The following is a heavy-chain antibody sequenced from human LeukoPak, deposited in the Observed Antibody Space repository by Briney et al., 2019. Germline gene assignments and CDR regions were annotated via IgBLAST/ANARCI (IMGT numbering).Heavy chain of an antibody. J-gene: IGHJ6*02. D-gene: IGHD4-23*01. CDR1: GGSISSGGYY. CDR2: IYHSGST. CDR3: ARATTVVTPGAYYYYYGMDV. Sequence: SETLSLTCTVSGGSISSGGYYWSWIRQPPGKGLEWIGYIYHSGSTYYNPSLKSRVTISVDRSKNQFSLKLSSVTAADTAVYYCARATTVVTPGAYYYYYGMDVWGQGTTVTVSS. V-gene: IGHV4-30-2*01.